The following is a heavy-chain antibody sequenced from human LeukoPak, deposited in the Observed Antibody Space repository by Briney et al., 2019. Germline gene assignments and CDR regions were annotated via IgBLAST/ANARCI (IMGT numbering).Heavy chain of an antibody. V-gene: IGHV4-34*01. D-gene: IGHD2-2*01. Sequence: PSETLSLTCAVYGGSFSGYYWSWIRQPPGKGLEWIGEINHSGSTNYNPSLKSRVTISVDTSKNQFSLKLSSVTAADTAVYYCARGEGREIVVVPAAKGGTNWFDPWGQGTLVTVSS. J-gene: IGHJ5*02. CDR2: INHSGST. CDR3: ARGEGREIVVVPAAKGGTNWFDP. CDR1: GGSFSGYY.